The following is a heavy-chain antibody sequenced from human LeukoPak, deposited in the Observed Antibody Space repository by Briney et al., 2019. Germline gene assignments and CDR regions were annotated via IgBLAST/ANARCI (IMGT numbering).Heavy chain of an antibody. V-gene: IGHV4-34*01. D-gene: IGHD4-23*01. Sequence: SETLSLTCAVYGGSFSGYYWSWIRQPPGKGLEWIGEINHSGSTNYNPSLKSRVTISVDTSKNQFSLKLSSVTAADTAVYYCARGGRNYGGNSDFDYWGQGTLVTVSS. CDR2: INHSGST. CDR1: GGSFSGYY. CDR3: ARGGRNYGGNSDFDY. J-gene: IGHJ4*02.